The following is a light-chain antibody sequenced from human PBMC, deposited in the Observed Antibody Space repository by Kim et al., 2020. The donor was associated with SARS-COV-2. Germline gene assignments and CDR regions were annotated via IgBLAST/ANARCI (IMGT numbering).Light chain of an antibody. J-gene: IGLJ1*01. Sequence: QSVLTQPPSASGTPGQRVTMSCFGSSSNIGTNYVYWYQHFPGMAPKLDFCTTDQRPSGVPDRFSGSKSGTSASLVISGLRSEDEADHYCATWDDSLNGPVFGTGTKVTVL. CDR1: SSNIGTNY. CDR3: ATWDDSLNGPV. CDR2: TTD. V-gene: IGLV1-47*01.